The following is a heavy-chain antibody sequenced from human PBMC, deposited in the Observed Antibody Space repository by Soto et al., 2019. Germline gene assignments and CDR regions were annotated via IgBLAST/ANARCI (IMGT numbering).Heavy chain of an antibody. CDR1: GFTYSNYA. CDR2: VSYDGDNE. Sequence: PGGSLRLSCAASGFTYSNYAMHWVRQAPGKGLEWVAIVSYDGDNEYYADSVRGRFFISRDNSKNTLYLQMNSLRAEDTAVYYCARVPPLVPRQWPGPPYYFDYWGQGTLVTVSS. CDR3: ARVPPLVPRQWPGPPYYFDY. V-gene: IGHV3-30*03. D-gene: IGHD6-19*01. J-gene: IGHJ4*02.